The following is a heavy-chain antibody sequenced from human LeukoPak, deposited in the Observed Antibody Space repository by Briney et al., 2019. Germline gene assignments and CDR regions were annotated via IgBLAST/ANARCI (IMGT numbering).Heavy chain of an antibody. J-gene: IGHJ4*02. D-gene: IGHD4-17*01. CDR2: ISGGGGSK. CDR3: AKTAGATVIYYFDY. CDR1: GFTFSNYA. Sequence: SGGSLRLSCAASGFTFSNYAMSWVRQAPGKGLEWVSAISGGGGSKYYADSAKGRFTISRDNSKNTLYLQMNSLRAEDTAVYYCAKTAGATVIYYFDYWGQGTLVTVSS. V-gene: IGHV3-23*01.